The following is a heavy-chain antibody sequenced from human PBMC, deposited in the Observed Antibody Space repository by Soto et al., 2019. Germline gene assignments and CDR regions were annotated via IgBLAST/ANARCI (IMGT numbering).Heavy chain of an antibody. V-gene: IGHV3-11*01. D-gene: IGHD4-4*01. CDR2: ISSSGDTP. CDR3: ARAKVTQDYYYGMDV. CDR1: GFTFSDYY. Sequence: QVQLVESGGGLVKPGGSLRLSCAASGFTFSDYYMSWIRQAPGKGLKWVSYISSSGDTPYYADSVKGRFTISRENAKNSLYLQMNSLRAEDTAVYYCARAKVTQDYYYGMDVWGQGTTVTVSS. J-gene: IGHJ6*02.